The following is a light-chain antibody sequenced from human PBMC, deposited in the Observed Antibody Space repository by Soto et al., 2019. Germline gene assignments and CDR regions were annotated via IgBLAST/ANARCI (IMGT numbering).Light chain of an antibody. Sequence: DIEMTQSPSSLSASVGDRVTITCRASQTIASHLNWYQQKQGEAPKLLIYAASSLQSGVPSRFSGTSSGTTFTLIISSLQPEDFATYSCQQSHTFPLTFGPGTRVEIK. CDR2: AAS. CDR3: QQSHTFPLT. CDR1: QTIASH. V-gene: IGKV1-39*01. J-gene: IGKJ3*01.